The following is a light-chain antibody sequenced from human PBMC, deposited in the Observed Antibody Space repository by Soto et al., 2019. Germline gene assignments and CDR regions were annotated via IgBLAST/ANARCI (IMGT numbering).Light chain of an antibody. Sequence: DIQMTQSPSSLTASVGDSVTITCRASQDITNYLNWYQQKPGKAPKLLIYDASNLEPGVPSRFSGRGSGADFTFSISSLQPEDIATYYCQQYYDIPPTFGQGTRLDIK. CDR3: QQYYDIPPT. V-gene: IGKV1-33*01. CDR1: QDITNY. J-gene: IGKJ5*01. CDR2: DAS.